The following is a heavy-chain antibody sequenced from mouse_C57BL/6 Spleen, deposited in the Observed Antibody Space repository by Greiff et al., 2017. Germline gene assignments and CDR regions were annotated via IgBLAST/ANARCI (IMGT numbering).Heavy chain of an antibody. V-gene: IGHV14-3*01. J-gene: IGHJ3*01. CDR1: GFNIKNTY. Sequence: EVKLQQSVAELVRPGASVKLSCTASGFNIKNTYMHWVKQRPEQGLEWIGRIDPANGNTKYAPKFQGKATITADTSSNTAYLQLSSLTSEDTAIYYCARGGQIYYDYDVGAWFAYWGQGTLVTVSA. CDR3: ARGGQIYYDYDVGAWFAY. CDR2: IDPANGNT. D-gene: IGHD2-4*01.